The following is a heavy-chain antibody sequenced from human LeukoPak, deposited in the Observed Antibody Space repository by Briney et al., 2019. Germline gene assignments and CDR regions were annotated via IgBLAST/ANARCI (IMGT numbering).Heavy chain of an antibody. D-gene: IGHD6-13*01. CDR1: GFTSSDTW. CDR3: ARDPGIAAAGTVGYFDS. V-gene: IGHV3-74*01. J-gene: IGHJ4*02. CDR2: IRSDGSDT. Sequence: GGSLRLSCAASGFTSSDTWMHWVRHAPGEGLVWVSRIRSDGSDTRYAESVKGRFTISRDNAMNSLYLQMNSLRVEDTAVYYCARDPGIAAAGTVGYFDSWGQGILVTVSS.